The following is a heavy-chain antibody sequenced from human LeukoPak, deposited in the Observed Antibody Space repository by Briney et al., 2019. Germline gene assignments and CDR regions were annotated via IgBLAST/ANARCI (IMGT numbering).Heavy chain of an antibody. Sequence: GRSLRLSCAASGFTFSSYGMHWVRQAPGKGLEWVAVISYDGSNKYYADSVKGRFTISRDNSKNTLYLQMNSLRAEDTAVYYCAKDHGGYCSSTSCYANWFDPWGQGTLVTVSS. D-gene: IGHD2-2*01. CDR3: AKDHGGYCSSTSCYANWFDP. V-gene: IGHV3-30*18. CDR1: GFTFSSYG. J-gene: IGHJ5*02. CDR2: ISYDGSNK.